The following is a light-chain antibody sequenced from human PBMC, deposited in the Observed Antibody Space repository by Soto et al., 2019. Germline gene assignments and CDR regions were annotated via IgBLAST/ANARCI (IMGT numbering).Light chain of an antibody. CDR2: AAS. CDR1: QDISIY. CDR3: QQLDTFLLT. J-gene: IGKJ4*01. V-gene: IGKV1-9*01. Sequence: IHLTQSPSSLSASLGDRVTITCRASQDISIYLGWYQQKPGKAPKLLIYAASTLQSGVPSRFSGSGSGTDFTLTISSLQPEDFATYYCQQLDTFLLTLGGGTKVDIK.